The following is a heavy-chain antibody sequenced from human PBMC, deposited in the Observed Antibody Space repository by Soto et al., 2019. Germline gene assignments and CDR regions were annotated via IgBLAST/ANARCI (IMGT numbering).Heavy chain of an antibody. CDR3: VRGDVAARLQS. J-gene: IGHJ4*02. Sequence: PSEPLSLSCAVYGYSISGYYWSWIRQPPGEGLEWIGDLSHSGDTSYNPALKSRVTISVEKSKNQFSLRLTSVTAADTAVYYCVRGDVAARLQSWGQGTLVT. D-gene: IGHD6-6*01. CDR2: LSHSGDT. CDR1: GYSISGYY. V-gene: IGHV4-34*01.